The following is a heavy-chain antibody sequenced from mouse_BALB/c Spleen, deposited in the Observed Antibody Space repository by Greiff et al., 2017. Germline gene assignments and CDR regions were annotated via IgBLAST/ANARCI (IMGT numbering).Heavy chain of an antibody. J-gene: IGHJ1*01. CDR1: GFTFSSFG. V-gene: IGHV5-17*02. CDR2: ISSGSSTI. D-gene: IGHD1-1*01. Sequence: EVQLVESGGGLVQPGGSRKLSCAASGFTFSSFGMHWVRQAPEKGLEWVAYISSGSSTIYYADTVKGRFTISRDNPKNTLFLQMTSLRSEDTAMYYCASTVVDWYFDVWGAGTTVTVSS. CDR3: ASTVVDWYFDV.